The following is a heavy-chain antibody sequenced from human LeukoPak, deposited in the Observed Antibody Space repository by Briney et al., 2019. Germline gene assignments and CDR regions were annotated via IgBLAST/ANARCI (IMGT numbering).Heavy chain of an antibody. CDR1: GFTFSSYA. V-gene: IGHV3-64D*06. D-gene: IGHD1-1*01. CDR2: ISTNGDTT. Sequence: GGSLRLSCSAPGFTFSSYAMHWVRQTPGKGLEYVSAISTNGDTTYYADSVKGRFTISRDNSKNTLYLQMSSLRVEDTAVYYCVKQVPPGYWGQGTLVTVSS. J-gene: IGHJ4*02. CDR3: VKQVPPGY.